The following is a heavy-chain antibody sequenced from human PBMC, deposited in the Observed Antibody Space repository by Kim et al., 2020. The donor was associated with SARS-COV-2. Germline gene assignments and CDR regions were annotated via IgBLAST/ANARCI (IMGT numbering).Heavy chain of an antibody. CDR3: AKVRGSITMVRGVMDAFDI. CDR2: ISYDGSNK. D-gene: IGHD3-10*01. J-gene: IGHJ3*02. CDR1: GFTFSSYG. V-gene: IGHV3-30*18. Sequence: GGSLRLSCAASGFTFSSYGMHWVRQAPGKGLEWVAVISYDGSNKYYADSVKGRFTISRDNSKNTLYLQMNSLRAEDTAVYYCAKVRGSITMVRGVMDAFDIWGQGTMVTVSS.